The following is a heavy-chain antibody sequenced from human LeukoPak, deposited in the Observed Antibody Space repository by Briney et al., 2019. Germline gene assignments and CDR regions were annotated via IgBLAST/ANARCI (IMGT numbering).Heavy chain of an antibody. D-gene: IGHD6-6*01. J-gene: IGHJ4*02. V-gene: IGHV4-4*09. CDR2: IYTSGST. CDR3: ARAVYSSSSAFDY. Sequence: SETLSLTCTVSGGSISTYFWTWLRQPPGKGLQYIGYIYTSGSTNYNPSLKSRATISVDTSKNQFSLKLRSVTAADTAVYFCARAVYSSSSAFDYWGQGTLVTVSS. CDR1: GGSISTYF.